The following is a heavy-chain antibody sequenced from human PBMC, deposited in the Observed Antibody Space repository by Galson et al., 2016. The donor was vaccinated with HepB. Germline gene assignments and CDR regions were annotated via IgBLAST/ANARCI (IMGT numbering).Heavy chain of an antibody. CDR2: VIPIFGTP. D-gene: IGHD2-2*02. J-gene: IGHJ4*02. V-gene: IGHV1-69*06. Sequence: SVKVSCKASGGTFSSYAISWVRQAPGQGLEWLGGVIPIFGTPDYAHNFQGRVTITADKSSSTAYMELTSLRSEDTAVYYCVAVVPPAITLRSFFDYWGQGTLVTVSS. CDR3: VAVVPPAITLRSFFDY. CDR1: GGTFSSYA.